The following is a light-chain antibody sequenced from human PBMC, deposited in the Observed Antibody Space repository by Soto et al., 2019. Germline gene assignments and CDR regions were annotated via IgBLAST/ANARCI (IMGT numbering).Light chain of an antibody. CDR3: NSYTSTNARV. CDR1: SSDIGAYRF. Sequence: QSALTQPASVSGSPGQSITISCTGTSSDIGAYRFVSWYQQHPGKTPKLIIYEVSNRPSGVSNRFSGSKSGNTASLTISDLQTEDEADYYCNSYTSTNARVFGGGTKVTVL. CDR2: EVS. V-gene: IGLV2-14*01. J-gene: IGLJ2*01.